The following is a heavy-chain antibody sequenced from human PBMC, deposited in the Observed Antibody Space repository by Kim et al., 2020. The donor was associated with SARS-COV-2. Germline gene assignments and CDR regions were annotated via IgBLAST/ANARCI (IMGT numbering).Heavy chain of an antibody. V-gene: IGHV1-46*01. CDR3: ARDVYLVRGVAMGGFDY. CDR2: INPSGGST. D-gene: IGHD3-10*01. CDR1: GYTFTSYY. J-gene: IGHJ4*02. Sequence: ASVKVSCKASGYTFTSYYMHWVRQAPGQGLEWMGIINPSGGSTSYAQKFQGRVTMTRDTSTSTVYMELSSLRSEDTAVYYCARDVYLVRGVAMGGFDYWGQGTLVTVSS.